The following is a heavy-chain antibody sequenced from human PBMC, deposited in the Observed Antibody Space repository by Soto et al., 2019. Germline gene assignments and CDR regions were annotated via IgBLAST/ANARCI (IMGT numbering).Heavy chain of an antibody. J-gene: IGHJ1*01. Sequence: ESGGGVVQPGRSLRLSCAASGFTFSSYGMHWVRQAPGKGLEWVAVIWYDGSNKYYADSVKGRFTISRDNSKNTLYLQMNSLRAEDTAVSYCARDSAGGDNGNFQHWGQGTLVTVSS. CDR2: IWYDGSNK. D-gene: IGHD2-21*01. V-gene: IGHV3-33*01. CDR1: GFTFSSYG. CDR3: ARDSAGGDNGNFQH.